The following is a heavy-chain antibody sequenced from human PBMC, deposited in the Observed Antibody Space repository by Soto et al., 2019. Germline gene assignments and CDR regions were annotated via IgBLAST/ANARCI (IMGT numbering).Heavy chain of an antibody. Sequence: GGSLRLSCAASGFTFSSYSMNWVRQAPGKGLEWVSSISSSSSYIYYADSVKGRFTISRDNAKNSLYLQMNSLRAEDTAVYYCARDLLDSSSWYARYYYYGMDVWGQGTTVTVSS. J-gene: IGHJ6*02. CDR3: ARDLLDSSSWYARYYYYGMDV. CDR1: GFTFSSYS. D-gene: IGHD6-13*01. V-gene: IGHV3-21*01. CDR2: ISSSSSYI.